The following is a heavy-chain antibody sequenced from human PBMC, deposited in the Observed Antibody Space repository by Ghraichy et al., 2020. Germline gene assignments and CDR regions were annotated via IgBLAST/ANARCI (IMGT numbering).Heavy chain of an antibody. CDR2: IIPIFGTA. CDR3: ARDKDIVVVPAAIHYYYGMDG. J-gene: IGHJ6*02. D-gene: IGHD2-2*02. CDR1: GGTFSSYA. V-gene: IGHV1-69*13. Sequence: SVKVSCKASGGTFSSYAISWVRQAPGQGLEWMGGIIPIFGTANYAQKFQGRVTITADESTSTAYMELSSLRSEDTAVYYCARDKDIVVVPAAIHYYYGMDGWGQGTTVTVSS.